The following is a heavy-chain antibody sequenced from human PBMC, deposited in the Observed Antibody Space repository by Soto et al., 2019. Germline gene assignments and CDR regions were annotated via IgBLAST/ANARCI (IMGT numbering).Heavy chain of an antibody. D-gene: IGHD3-10*01. CDR3: ARQDGSGTYYFDS. CDR1: GYTFTNYW. V-gene: IGHV5-51*01. J-gene: IGHJ4*02. Sequence: GESLKISCKGSGYTFTNYWIAWVRQMPGKGLEWMGIIYPRDSDTRYSPSFQGQVSISADKSISTAYLQWSSLKASDTAMYYCARQDGSGTYYFDSWGQGTLVTVSS. CDR2: IYPRDSDT.